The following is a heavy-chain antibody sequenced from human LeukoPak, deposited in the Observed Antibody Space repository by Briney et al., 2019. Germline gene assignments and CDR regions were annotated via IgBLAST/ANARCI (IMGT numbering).Heavy chain of an antibody. CDR1: GFTFSGSA. CDR2: IRSKPNSYAT. V-gene: IGHV3-73*01. Sequence: GGSLRLSCAASGFTFSGSAMHWVRQASGKGLEWAGRIRSKPNSYATAYAASVKGGFTISRDDSKNTAYLQMNSLKTEDTAVYYCTRGSTTVTTDFDYWGQGTLVTVSS. J-gene: IGHJ4*02. D-gene: IGHD4-17*01. CDR3: TRGSTTVTTDFDY.